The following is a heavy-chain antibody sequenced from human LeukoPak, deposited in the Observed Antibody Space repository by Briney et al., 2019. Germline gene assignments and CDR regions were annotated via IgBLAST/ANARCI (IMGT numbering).Heavy chain of an antibody. Sequence: PGRSLRLSCAASGFTFSSYGMHWVRQAPGKGLEWVANIKQDGSGKYYLDSVKGRFTISRDNAKNSLYLQMNSLRAEDMAVYFCTREAAAGIDYWGQGTLVTVSS. CDR3: TREAAAGIDY. CDR1: GFTFSSYG. CDR2: IKQDGSGK. V-gene: IGHV3-7*01. D-gene: IGHD6-13*01. J-gene: IGHJ4*02.